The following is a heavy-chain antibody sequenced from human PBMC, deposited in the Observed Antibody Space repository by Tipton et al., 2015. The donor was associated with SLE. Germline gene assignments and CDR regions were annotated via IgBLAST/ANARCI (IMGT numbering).Heavy chain of an antibody. CDR1: GFTFSNYW. V-gene: IGHV3-23*01. Sequence: SLRLSCAASGFTFSNYWMTWVRQAPGKGLEWVSAISGSGGSTYYADSVKGRFTISRDNSKNTLYLQMNSLRAEDTAVYYCAKDPNGDYEGDWFDPWGQGTLVTVSS. CDR2: ISGSGGST. CDR3: AKDPNGDYEGDWFDP. D-gene: IGHD4-17*01. J-gene: IGHJ5*02.